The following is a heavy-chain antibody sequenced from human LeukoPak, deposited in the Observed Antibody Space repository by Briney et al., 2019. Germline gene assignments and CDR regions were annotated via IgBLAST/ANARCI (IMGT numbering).Heavy chain of an antibody. CDR3: AREYDFWSGYSMEDY. J-gene: IGHJ4*02. V-gene: IGHV3-64*04. CDR1: GFTFSSYA. Sequence: GGSLRLSCSASGFTFSSYAMHWVRQAPGKGLEYVSAISSNGGSTYYADSVKGRFTISRDNSKNTLYLQMNSLRAEDTAVYYCAREYDFWSGYSMEDYWGQGTLVTVSS. D-gene: IGHD3-3*01. CDR2: ISSNGGST.